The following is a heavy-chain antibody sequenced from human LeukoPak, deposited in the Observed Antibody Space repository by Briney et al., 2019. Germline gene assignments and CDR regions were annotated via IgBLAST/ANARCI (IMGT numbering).Heavy chain of an antibody. J-gene: IGHJ4*02. Sequence: GGSLRLSCAASGFTFGSYAMNRVRQAPGKGLEWVSTISGSGGSTYYADSVKGRFTISRDNSKNTLYLQMNSLRAEDTAVYYCAKALGGSGSNFDYWGQGTLVTVSS. V-gene: IGHV3-23*01. D-gene: IGHD3-10*01. CDR1: GFTFGSYA. CDR3: AKALGGSGSNFDY. CDR2: ISGSGGST.